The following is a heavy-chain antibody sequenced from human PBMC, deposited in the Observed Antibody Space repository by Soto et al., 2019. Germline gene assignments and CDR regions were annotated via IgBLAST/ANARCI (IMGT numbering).Heavy chain of an antibody. V-gene: IGHV4-61*03. CDR1: GGSVSSGSYY. CDR3: ARGRTDGEGFGYYHGMDV. Sequence: QVQLQESGPGLVKPSETLSLTCTVSGGSVSSGSYYWSWIRQPPGKGLEWIGEIYHSGSTNYNPSLNSRVTISTDMSNNHFSLKVTSVTAADTALYFCARGRTDGEGFGYYHGMDVWGQGTTVTVSS. D-gene: IGHD3-10*01. CDR2: IYHSGST. J-gene: IGHJ6*02.